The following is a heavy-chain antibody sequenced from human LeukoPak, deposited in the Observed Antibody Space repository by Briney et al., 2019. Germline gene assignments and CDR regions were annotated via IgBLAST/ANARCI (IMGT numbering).Heavy chain of an antibody. D-gene: IGHD6-19*01. V-gene: IGHV4-34*01. CDR3: ARVELSSGWYGDY. J-gene: IGHJ4*02. Sequence: SETLSLTCAVYGGSFSGYYWSWIRQPPGKGLEWIGEINHSGSTNYNPSLKSRVTISVDTSKNQFSLKLSSVTAADTAVYYCARVELSSGWYGDYWGQGTLVTVSS. CDR1: GGSFSGYY. CDR2: INHSGST.